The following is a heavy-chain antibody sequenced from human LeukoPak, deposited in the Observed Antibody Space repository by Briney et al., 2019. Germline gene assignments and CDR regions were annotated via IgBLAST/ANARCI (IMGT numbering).Heavy chain of an antibody. V-gene: IGHV4-39*01. CDR3: ARHSARTLPIEEATTVDYFDY. CDR2: IYYSGST. J-gene: IGHJ4*02. D-gene: IGHD1-26*01. Sequence: PSETLSLTCTVSADSIRNTNYYWGWIRQPQGKGLGWIGSIYYSGSTYHNPSLKSRVTISVDTSKNQFSLKVTSVTAADTAVYYCARHSARTLPIEEATTVDYFDYWGLGTLVTVSS. CDR1: ADSIRNTNYY.